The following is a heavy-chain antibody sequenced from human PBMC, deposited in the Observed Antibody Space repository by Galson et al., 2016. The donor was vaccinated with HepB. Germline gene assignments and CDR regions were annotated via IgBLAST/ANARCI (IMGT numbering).Heavy chain of an antibody. CDR3: AKDHGYFGSGSHHY. D-gene: IGHD3-10*01. CDR1: GLIFNSYG. J-gene: IGHJ4*02. Sequence: CLRLACAAYGLIFNSYGMHWVRQAPGKGLEWVAVISYDGSNTYYADTVKGRFTISRDNSKNTLYLQMNTLRAEDTALYYCAKDHGYFGSGSHHYWGQGTLVTVSS. V-gene: IGHV3-30*18. CDR2: ISYDGSNT.